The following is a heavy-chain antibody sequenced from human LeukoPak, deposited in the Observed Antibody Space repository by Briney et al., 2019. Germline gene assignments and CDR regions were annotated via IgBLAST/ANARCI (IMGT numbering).Heavy chain of an antibody. Sequence: PSETLSPTCTVSGGSISGYYWSWIRQSPGKGLEWIGYIYYSGTTNYNPSLMSRVTISVDTSKNQFSLRLSSVTAADTAVYYCARVLAVAGSSWYFDLWGRGTLVTVSS. D-gene: IGHD6-19*01. CDR3: ARVLAVAGSSWYFDL. CDR1: GGSISGYY. J-gene: IGHJ2*01. V-gene: IGHV4-59*01. CDR2: IYYSGTT.